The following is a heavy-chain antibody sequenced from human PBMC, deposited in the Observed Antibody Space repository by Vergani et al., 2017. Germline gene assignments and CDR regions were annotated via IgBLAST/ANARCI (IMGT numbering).Heavy chain of an antibody. CDR3: ANLPPLRIAAAGTAENYFDY. CDR2: TYYRSKWYN. Sequence: QVQLQQSGPGLVKPSQTLSLTCAISGDSVSSNSAAWNWIRQSPSRGLEWLGRTYYRSKWYNDYAVSVKSRITINPDTSKNQFSLQLNSVTPEDTAVYYCANLPPLRIAAAGTAENYFDYWGQGTLVTVSS. J-gene: IGHJ4*02. V-gene: IGHV6-1*01. CDR1: GDSVSSNSAA. D-gene: IGHD6-13*01.